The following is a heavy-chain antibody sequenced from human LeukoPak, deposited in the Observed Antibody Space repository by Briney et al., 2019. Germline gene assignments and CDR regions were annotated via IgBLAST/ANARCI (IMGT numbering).Heavy chain of an antibody. CDR1: GGSTSSSTYH. J-gene: IGHJ5*02. CDR2: SYYSGST. D-gene: IGHD6-6*01. Sequence: SETLSLTCTVFGGSTSSSTYHWGWIRQPPGKGLEWVGSSYYSGSTYYNPSLKSRVIISVDTSKNQFSLKLSSVTAADTAVYYCARERHYSTSSLGSYWIDPWGQGTLVTVSS. CDR3: ARERHYSTSSLGSYWIDP. V-gene: IGHV4-39*07.